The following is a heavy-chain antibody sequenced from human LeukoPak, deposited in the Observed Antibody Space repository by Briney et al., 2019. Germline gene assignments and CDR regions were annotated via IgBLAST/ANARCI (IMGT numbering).Heavy chain of an antibody. J-gene: IGHJ4*02. CDR3: ARDRISYYDILTGYPGYFDY. Sequence: SETLSLTCTVSGGSISSGGYYWSWLRQHPGTGLEWIGYIYYSGSTYYNPSLKSRVTISVDTSKNQFSLKLSSVTAADTAVYYCARDRISYYDILTGYPGYFDYWGQGTLVTVSS. CDR1: GGSISSGGYY. CDR2: IYYSGST. D-gene: IGHD3-9*01. V-gene: IGHV4-31*03.